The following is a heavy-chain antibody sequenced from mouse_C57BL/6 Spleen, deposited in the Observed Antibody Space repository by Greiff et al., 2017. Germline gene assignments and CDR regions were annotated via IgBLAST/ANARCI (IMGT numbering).Heavy chain of an antibody. CDR2: IDPSDSET. Sequence: QVQLQQPGAELVRPGSSVKLSCKASGYTFTSYWMHWVKQRPIQGLEWIGNIDPSDSETHYNQKFKDKATLTVDKSSSTAYMQLSSLTSEDSAVYYCARLNYDADYYAMDYWGQGTSVTVSS. CDR1: GYTFTSYW. J-gene: IGHJ4*01. V-gene: IGHV1-52*01. D-gene: IGHD2-4*01. CDR3: ARLNYDADYYAMDY.